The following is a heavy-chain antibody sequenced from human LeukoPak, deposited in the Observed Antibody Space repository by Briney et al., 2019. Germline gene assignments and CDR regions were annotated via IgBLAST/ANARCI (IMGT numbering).Heavy chain of an antibody. CDR1: GYTFTSYD. D-gene: IGHD2-15*01. Sequence: ASVKVSCKASGYTFTSYDINWVRQATGQGLEWMGWMNPKSGNTGYAQKFQGRVTMTRNTSISTAYMELSSLRSGDTAVYYCARDQDIVVVVAALRQREMGGFDPWGQGTLVTVSS. CDR2: MNPKSGNT. J-gene: IGHJ5*02. V-gene: IGHV1-8*01. CDR3: ARDQDIVVVVAALRQREMGGFDP.